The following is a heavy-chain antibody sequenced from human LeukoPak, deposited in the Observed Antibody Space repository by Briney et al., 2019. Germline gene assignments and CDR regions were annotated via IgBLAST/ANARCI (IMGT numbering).Heavy chain of an antibody. Sequence: RGSLRLSCAASGFTFSDYYMSWIRQAPGKGLEWVSYISSSGSTIYYADSVKGRFTISRDNAKNSLYLQMNSLRAEDTAVYYCARDGKDYGDPHPFDYWGQGTLVTVSS. J-gene: IGHJ4*02. CDR3: ARDGKDYGDPHPFDY. D-gene: IGHD4-17*01. V-gene: IGHV3-11*01. CDR2: ISSSGSTI. CDR1: GFTFSDYY.